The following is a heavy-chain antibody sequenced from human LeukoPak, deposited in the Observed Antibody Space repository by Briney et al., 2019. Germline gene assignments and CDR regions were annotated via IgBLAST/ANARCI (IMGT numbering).Heavy chain of an antibody. CDR1: GFTYSSDW. Sequence: GGSLRLSCAASGFTYSSDWMHWVRQAPGKGLVWVSRIYSDGSRTGYADSVKGRFTISRDNGKQTLYLQMYSLTAEDTAVYYCARRSTGTLDYWGQGTLVSVSS. J-gene: IGHJ4*02. CDR3: ARRSTGTLDY. V-gene: IGHV3-74*01. D-gene: IGHD1-14*01. CDR2: IYSDGSRT.